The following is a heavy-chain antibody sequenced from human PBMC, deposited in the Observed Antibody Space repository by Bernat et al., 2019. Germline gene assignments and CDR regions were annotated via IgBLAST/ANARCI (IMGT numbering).Heavy chain of an antibody. J-gene: IGHJ4*02. CDR2: INHSGST. V-gene: IGHV4-34*01. Sequence: QVQLQQWGAGLLKPSETLSLTCAVYGGSFSGYYWSWIRQPPGKGLEWIGEINHSGSTNYNPSLKSRVTISVDTSKNQFSLKLSSVTAADTAVYYCARMGGSGWPQADYWGQGTLVTVSS. CDR1: GGSFSGYY. D-gene: IGHD6-19*01. CDR3: ARMGGSGWPQADY.